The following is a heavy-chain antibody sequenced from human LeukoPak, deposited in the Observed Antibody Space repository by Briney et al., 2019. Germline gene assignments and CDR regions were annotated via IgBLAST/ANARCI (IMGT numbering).Heavy chain of an antibody. J-gene: IGHJ6*02. Sequence: PGGSLRLSCAASGFTVSSNYMSWVRQVPGKGLEWVSIIYSSGNTFYADSVKGRFTISRDNSKNTLYLQMNSLRDEDTAVYYCARDGDLGYCSSTSCYPSYYYYGMDVWGQGTTVTVSS. CDR2: IYSSGNT. CDR3: ARDGDLGYCSSTSCYPSYYYYGMDV. V-gene: IGHV3-53*01. CDR1: GFTVSSNY. D-gene: IGHD2-2*03.